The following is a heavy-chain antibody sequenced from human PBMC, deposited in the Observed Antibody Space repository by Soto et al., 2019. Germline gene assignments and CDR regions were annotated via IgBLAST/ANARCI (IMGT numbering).Heavy chain of an antibody. J-gene: IGHJ1*01. D-gene: IGHD4-17*01. V-gene: IGHV4-31*03. Sequence: PSETLSLTCTVSGGSISSGGYYWSWIRQHPGKGLEWIGYIYYSGSTYYNPSLKSRVTISVDTSKNQFSLKLSSVTAADTAVYYCARGSTHSRYFQHWGQGTLVTVSS. CDR1: GGSISSGGYY. CDR2: IYYSGST. CDR3: ARGSTHSRYFQH.